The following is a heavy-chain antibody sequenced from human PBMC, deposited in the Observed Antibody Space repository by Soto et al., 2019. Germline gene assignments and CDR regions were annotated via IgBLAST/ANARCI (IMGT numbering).Heavy chain of an antibody. Sequence: GGSLRLSCAASGFTFSSYSMNWVRQAPGKGLEWVSYISSSSSTIYYADSVKGRFAISRDNAKNSLYLQMNSLRDEDTAVYYCARDTVAGFGYYYYGMDVWGQGTTVTVSS. CDR2: ISSSSSTI. D-gene: IGHD6-19*01. CDR3: ARDTVAGFGYYYYGMDV. V-gene: IGHV3-48*02. J-gene: IGHJ6*02. CDR1: GFTFSSYS.